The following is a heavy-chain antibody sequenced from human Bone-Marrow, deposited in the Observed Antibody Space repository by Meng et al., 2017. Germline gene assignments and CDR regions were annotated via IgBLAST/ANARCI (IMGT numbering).Heavy chain of an antibody. V-gene: IGHV3-15*01. CDR1: GFYFNNAW. J-gene: IGHJ4*02. CDR2: IKSNTDGGTA. CDR3: TWDDKAVSDY. Sequence: DVHVVEFGLCLVKSGGFLTLSCACSGFYFNNAWMSWVRQAPGKGLEWVGRIKSNTDGGTAEYAAPVTGRFTISRDDSKSTLYLQMSGLRIDDTGVYYCTWDDKAVSDYWGQGTLVTVSS. D-gene: IGHD1-26*01.